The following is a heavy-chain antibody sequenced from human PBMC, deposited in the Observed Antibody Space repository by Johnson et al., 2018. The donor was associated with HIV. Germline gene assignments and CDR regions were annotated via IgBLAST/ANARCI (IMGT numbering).Heavy chain of an antibody. CDR3: ARSGRYNWNYGAFDI. CDR2: IGTAGDT. J-gene: IGHJ3*02. D-gene: IGHD1-7*01. CDR1: GFTFSSYD. Sequence: VQLVESGGGVVQPGGSLRLSCAASGFTFSSYDMHWVRQATGKGLEWVSAIGTAGDTYYPGSVKGRFTISRENAKNSLYLQMNSLRAGDTAVYYCARSGRYNWNYGAFDIWGQGTMVTVSS. V-gene: IGHV3-13*01.